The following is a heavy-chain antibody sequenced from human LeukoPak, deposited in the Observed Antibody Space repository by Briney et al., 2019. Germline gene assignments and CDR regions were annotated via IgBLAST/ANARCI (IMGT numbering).Heavy chain of an antibody. D-gene: IGHD3-10*01. J-gene: IGHJ4*02. Sequence: SETLSLSCTVSGGSISSYHWSWIRQPPGKGLEWIGYISYSGSTNYNPSLKSRVTISVDTSKNQFSLTLNSVTPADTAVYYCARGEPYYYGSGTLVDYFDYWGQGTLVTVSS. CDR1: GGSISSYH. V-gene: IGHV4-59*01. CDR2: ISYSGST. CDR3: ARGEPYYYGSGTLVDYFDY.